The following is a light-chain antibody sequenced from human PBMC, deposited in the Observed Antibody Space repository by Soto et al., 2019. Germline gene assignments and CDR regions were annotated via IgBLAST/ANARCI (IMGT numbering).Light chain of an antibody. V-gene: IGKV3-20*01. Sequence: EIVLTQSPGTLSLSPGERATLSCRASQSVSSSYLAWYQQKPGQAPRLLIYGASSRATGIPDRFSGSGSATDFTLTISRLEPEDSAVYYCQQYGSSPQTFGQGTKLEIK. J-gene: IGKJ2*01. CDR3: QQYGSSPQT. CDR2: GAS. CDR1: QSVSSSY.